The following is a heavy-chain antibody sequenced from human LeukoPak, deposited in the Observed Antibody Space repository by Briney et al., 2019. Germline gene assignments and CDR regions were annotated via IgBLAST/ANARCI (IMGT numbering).Heavy chain of an antibody. CDR2: LYSGGNT. CDR1: GFTISSSY. CDR3: AKVSVVVPAAYYFGY. Sequence: GGSLRLSCAASGFTISSSYMSWVRQAPGKGLEWVSVLYSGGNTYYADSVKGRFTISRDNSNNTLSLQMTSLRAGDTAVYYCAKVSVVVPAAYYFGYWGQGTLVTVSS. J-gene: IGHJ4*02. D-gene: IGHD2-2*01. V-gene: IGHV3-53*01.